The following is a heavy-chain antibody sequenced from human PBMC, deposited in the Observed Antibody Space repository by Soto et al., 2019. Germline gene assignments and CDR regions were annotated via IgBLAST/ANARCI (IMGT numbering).Heavy chain of an antibody. CDR1: GCTFISYS. CDR3: ARVPKRWLQLNYYYYGMDV. J-gene: IGHJ6*02. Sequence: GGSLRLSCAAAGCTFISYSMNWVRQAPGKGLEWVSSISSSSSSYIYYADSVKGRFTISRDNAKNSLYLQMNSLRAEDTAVYYCARVPKRWLQLNYYYYGMDVWGQGTTVTVS. V-gene: IGHV3-21*01. CDR2: ISSSSSSYI. D-gene: IGHD5-12*01.